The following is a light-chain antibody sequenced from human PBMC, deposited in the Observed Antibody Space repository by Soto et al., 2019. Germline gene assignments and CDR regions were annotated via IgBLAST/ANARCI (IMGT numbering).Light chain of an antibody. CDR1: GGDLRDSNY. Sequence: QSALTQPPSASGSPGQSVTVSCTGIGGDLRDSNYVSWYQQHPGKAPELIIYDVTKRPSGVPDRFSGSKSGNTASLTVSGLQAEDEADYYCLTGNNYRVFGTATKVTVL. V-gene: IGLV2-8*01. CDR2: DVT. CDR3: LTGNNYRV. J-gene: IGLJ1*01.